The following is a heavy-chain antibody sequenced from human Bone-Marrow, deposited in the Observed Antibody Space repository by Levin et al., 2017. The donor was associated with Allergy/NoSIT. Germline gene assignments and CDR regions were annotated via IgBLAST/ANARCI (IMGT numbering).Heavy chain of an antibody. Sequence: ASVKVSCKASGGTFSSYAISWVRQAPGQGLEWMGGIIPIFGTANYAQKFQGRVTITADKSTSTAYMELSSLRSEDTAVYYCAREGSSWYGGEDNWFDPWGQGTLVTVSS. CDR1: GGTFSSYA. J-gene: IGHJ5*02. CDR3: AREGSSWYGGEDNWFDP. CDR2: IIPIFGTA. V-gene: IGHV1-69*06. D-gene: IGHD6-13*01.